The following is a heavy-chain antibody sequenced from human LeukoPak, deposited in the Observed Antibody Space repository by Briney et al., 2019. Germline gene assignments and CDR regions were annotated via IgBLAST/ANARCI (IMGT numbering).Heavy chain of an antibody. Sequence: ASVKVSCKASGYTFTSYAMHWVRQAPGQRLEWMGWINAGNGNTNYAQKLQGRVTMTTDTSTSTAYMELRSLRSDDTAVYYCARDGYSSSSEFPNWFDPWGQGTLVTVSS. CDR2: INAGNGNT. V-gene: IGHV1-3*01. CDR1: GYTFTSYA. CDR3: ARDGYSSSSEFPNWFDP. J-gene: IGHJ5*02. D-gene: IGHD6-6*01.